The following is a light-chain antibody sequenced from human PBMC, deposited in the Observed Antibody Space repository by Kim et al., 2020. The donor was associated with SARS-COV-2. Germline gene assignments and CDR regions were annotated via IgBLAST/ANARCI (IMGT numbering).Light chain of an antibody. CDR1: QSVSSNF. J-gene: IGKJ1*01. Sequence: ENVLTQSPGTLPLSPGERATLSCRASQSVSSNFLAWYQQKAGQAPRLLIYSASSRASGIPDRFSGSGSGTDFTLTISTLEPEDFAVYYCQQYDNSPETFGQGTKVDIK. CDR3: QQYDNSPET. V-gene: IGKV3-20*01. CDR2: SAS.